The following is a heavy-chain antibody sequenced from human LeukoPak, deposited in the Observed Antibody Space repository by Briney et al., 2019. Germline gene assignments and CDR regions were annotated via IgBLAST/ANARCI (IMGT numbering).Heavy chain of an antibody. CDR2: IYYTGKN. CDR3: VRRDTGWNYFDY. V-gene: IGHV4-59*08. J-gene: IGHJ4*02. CDR1: GGSINSHY. D-gene: IGHD6-19*01. Sequence: SETLSLTCAVAGGSINSHYWGWIRQPPGKGLQWIGDIYYTGKNNYNPSLKSRVTISLDTFKDHLSLTLNSVLAADTAIYYCVRRDTGWNYFDYWGQGILVTVSS.